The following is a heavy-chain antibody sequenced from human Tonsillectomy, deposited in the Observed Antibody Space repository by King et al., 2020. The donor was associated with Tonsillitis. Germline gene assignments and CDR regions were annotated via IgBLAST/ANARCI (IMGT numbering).Heavy chain of an antibody. D-gene: IGHD3-10*01. V-gene: IGHV3-21*01. Sequence: QLVQSGGGLVKPGGSLRLSCAASGFTFISYSMNWVRQAPGKGLEWVSSISSSSSYIYYADSVKGRFTISRDNAKNSLYLQMNSLRAEDTAVYYCARRGYGSGSYYNHFDYWGQGTLVTVSS. J-gene: IGHJ4*02. CDR3: ARRGYGSGSYYNHFDY. CDR1: GFTFISYS. CDR2: ISSSSSYI.